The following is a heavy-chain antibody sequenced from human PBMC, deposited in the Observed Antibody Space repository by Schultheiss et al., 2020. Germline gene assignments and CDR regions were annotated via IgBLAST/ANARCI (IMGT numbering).Heavy chain of an antibody. V-gene: IGHV1-58*02. J-gene: IGHJ4*02. D-gene: IGHD2-2*01. CDR1: GFTFTSSA. CDR2: IVVGSGNT. Sequence: SVKVSCKASGFTFTSSAMQWVRQARGQRLEWIGGIVVGSGNTNYAQKFQERVTITRDMSTSTAYMELSSLRSEDTAVYYCARAVRNQLVSDYWGQGTLVTVSS. CDR3: ARAVRNQLVSDY.